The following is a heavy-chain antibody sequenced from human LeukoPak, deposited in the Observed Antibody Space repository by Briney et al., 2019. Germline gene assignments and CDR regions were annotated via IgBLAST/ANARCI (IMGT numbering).Heavy chain of an antibody. CDR2: SHYSGST. J-gene: IGHJ6*02. Sequence: PSETLSLTCTVSGGSISTYYWTWIRQPPGKGLEWIGSSHYSGSTNYNPSLKSRVTISVDTSKNQFSLKLNSVTAADTAVYYCARAPRGESDAASGFYGVDVWGPGTTVTVSS. D-gene: IGHD3-22*01. V-gene: IGHV4-59*01. CDR3: ARAPRGESDAASGFYGVDV. CDR1: GGSISTYY.